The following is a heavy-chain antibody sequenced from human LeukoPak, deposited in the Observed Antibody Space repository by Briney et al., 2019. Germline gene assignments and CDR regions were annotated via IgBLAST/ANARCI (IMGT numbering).Heavy chain of an antibody. CDR3: AREGGDWSLYNWFDP. CDR2: IYYSGST. D-gene: IGHD2-21*02. J-gene: IGHJ5*02. V-gene: IGHV4-59*01. CDR1: GGSISSYY. Sequence: SETLSLTCTVSGGSISSYYWSWIRQPPGKGLEWIGYIYYSGSTNYNPSLKSRVTISVDTSKNQFSLKLSSVTAADTAVYYCAREGGDWSLYNWFDPWGQGTLVTVSS.